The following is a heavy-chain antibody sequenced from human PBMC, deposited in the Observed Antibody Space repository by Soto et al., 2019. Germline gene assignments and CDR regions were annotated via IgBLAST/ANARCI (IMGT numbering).Heavy chain of an antibody. J-gene: IGHJ4*02. CDR3: ARGVAATDFDY. Sequence: GGSLRLSCAASGFTFSSYSMNWVRQAPGKGLEWVSYISSSSSTIYYADSVKGRFTISRDNAKNSLYLQMNSLRAEDTAVYYCARGVAATDFDYWGQGTLVTVSS. V-gene: IGHV3-48*01. CDR1: GFTFSSYS. D-gene: IGHD2-15*01. CDR2: ISSSSSTI.